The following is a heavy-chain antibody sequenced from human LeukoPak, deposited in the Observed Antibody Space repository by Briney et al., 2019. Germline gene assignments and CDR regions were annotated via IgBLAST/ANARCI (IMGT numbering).Heavy chain of an antibody. V-gene: IGHV4-4*07. Sequence: PSETLSLTCTVSGGSISSYYWNWIRQPAGKGLEWVGRIYTGGSTNYNPSLKIRVTMSVDTSKNQFSLKPSSVTAADTAVYYCAREEMATIDYWGQGTLVTVSS. D-gene: IGHD5-24*01. CDR1: GGSISSYY. J-gene: IGHJ4*02. CDR2: IYTGGST. CDR3: AREEMATIDY.